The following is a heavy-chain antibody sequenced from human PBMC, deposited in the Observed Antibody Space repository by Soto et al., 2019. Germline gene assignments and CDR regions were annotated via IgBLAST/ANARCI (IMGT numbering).Heavy chain of an antibody. CDR2: ISSRSSTI. Sequence: QVQLVESGGGLVKPGGSLRLSCAASGFTFSDYYMSWIGQAPGKGLEWVSYISSRSSTIFYADSVKGQFTISRDNVKNSLYLQMNSLRAEDTAVYYWESVTNGAFFVYWGQGSLVTVSS. V-gene: IGHV3-11*01. J-gene: IGHJ4*02. D-gene: IGHD2-8*01. CDR3: ESVTNGAFFVY. CDR1: GFTFSDYY.